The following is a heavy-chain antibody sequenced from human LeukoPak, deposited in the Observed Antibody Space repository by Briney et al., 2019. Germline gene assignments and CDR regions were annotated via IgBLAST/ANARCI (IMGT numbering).Heavy chain of an antibody. V-gene: IGHV4-4*07. CDR2: FYISGST. Sequence: KSSETLSLTCTVSGGSISSCYWSWIRQPAGKGLEWIGRFYISGSTNYNPSLKSRVTMSVDTSKNQFSLKLSSVTAADTAVYYCARDPYQDAFDIWGQGTLVTVSS. CDR1: GGSISSCY. D-gene: IGHD2-2*01. J-gene: IGHJ3*02. CDR3: ARDPYQDAFDI.